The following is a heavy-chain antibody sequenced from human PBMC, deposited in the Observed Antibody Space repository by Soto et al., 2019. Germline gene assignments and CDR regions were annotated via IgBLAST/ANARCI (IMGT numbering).Heavy chain of an antibody. Sequence: SETLSLTCTVSGGSVSSGSYYWSWIRQPPGKGLEWIGYIYYSGSTNYNPSLKSRVTISVDTSKNQFSLKLSSVTAADTAVYYCARGDYDILTGNYFGYWGQGTLVTGSS. CDR3: ARGDYDILTGNYFGY. J-gene: IGHJ4*02. D-gene: IGHD3-9*01. CDR1: GGSVSSGSYY. CDR2: IYYSGST. V-gene: IGHV4-61*01.